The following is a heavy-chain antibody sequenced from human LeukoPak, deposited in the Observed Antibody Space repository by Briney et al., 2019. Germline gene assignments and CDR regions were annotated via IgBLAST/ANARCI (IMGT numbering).Heavy chain of an antibody. CDR2: IYHSGST. Sequence: SETLSLTCAVSGGSISSGGYSWSWIRQPPGKGLEWIGYIYHSGSTYYNPSLESRVTISVDRSKNQFSLKLSSVTAADTAVYYCARVAAAGTWWFDPWGQGTLVTVSS. CDR1: GGSISSGGYS. D-gene: IGHD6-13*01. V-gene: IGHV4-30-2*01. CDR3: ARVAAAGTWWFDP. J-gene: IGHJ5*02.